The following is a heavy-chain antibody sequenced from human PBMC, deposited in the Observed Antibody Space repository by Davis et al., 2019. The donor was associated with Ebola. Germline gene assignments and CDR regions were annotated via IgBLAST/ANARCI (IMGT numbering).Heavy chain of an antibody. CDR3: AVPPRYCSGNSCYRGPDY. CDR2: MSTNGVTT. D-gene: IGHD2-15*01. J-gene: IGHJ4*02. V-gene: IGHV3-64*04. CDR1: GLTITTNY. Sequence: GESLKISCAASGLTITTNYMNWVRQAPGKGLEHVSGMSTNGVTTYYADSVKGRFTISRDNSENTLHLQMNSLRAEDTAIYYCAVPPRYCSGNSCYRGPDYWGQGTLVTVSS.